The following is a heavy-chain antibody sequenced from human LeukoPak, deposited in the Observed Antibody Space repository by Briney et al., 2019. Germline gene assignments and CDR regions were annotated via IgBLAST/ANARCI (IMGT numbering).Heavy chain of an antibody. Sequence: SETLSLTCAVYGGSFSGYYWSWIRQPPGKGLEWIGEINHSGSTNYNPSLKSRVTISVDTSKNQFSLKLSSVTAADTAVYYCARGWHIVATIWGQGTLVTVSS. D-gene: IGHD5-12*01. CDR2: INHSGST. J-gene: IGHJ4*02. CDR1: GGSFSGYY. V-gene: IGHV4-34*01. CDR3: ARGWHIVATI.